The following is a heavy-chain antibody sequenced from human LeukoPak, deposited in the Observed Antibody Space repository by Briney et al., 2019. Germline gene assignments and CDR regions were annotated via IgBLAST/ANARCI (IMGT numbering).Heavy chain of an antibody. J-gene: IGHJ6*03. V-gene: IGHV1-69*02. D-gene: IGHD3-9*01. Sequence: KVSCKASGGTFSSYTISWVRQAPGQGLEWMGRIIPILGIANYAQKFQGRVTITADKSTSTAYMELSSLRSEDTAVYYCARGLYYDILTGYSPYYYYYMDVWGKGTTVTVS. CDR2: IIPILGIA. CDR3: ARGLYYDILTGYSPYYYYYMDV. CDR1: GGTFSSYT.